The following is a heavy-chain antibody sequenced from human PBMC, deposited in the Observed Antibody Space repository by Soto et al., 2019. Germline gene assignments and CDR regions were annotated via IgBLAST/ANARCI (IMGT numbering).Heavy chain of an antibody. CDR3: ARGPITMVRGVIYYYGMDV. J-gene: IGHJ6*02. Sequence: QVQLVESGGGVVQPGRSLRLSCAASGFTFSSYGMHWVRQAPGKGLEWVAVIWYDGSNKYYADSVKGRFTISRDKSKKTLYLQMNSLRDEDTTVYYCARGPITMVRGVIYYYGMDVWGHGTTVTVSS. CDR2: IWYDGSNK. CDR1: GFTFSSYG. D-gene: IGHD3-10*01. V-gene: IGHV3-33*01.